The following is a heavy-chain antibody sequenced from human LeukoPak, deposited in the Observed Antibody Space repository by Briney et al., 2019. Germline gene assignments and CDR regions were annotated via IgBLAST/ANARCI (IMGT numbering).Heavy chain of an antibody. J-gene: IGHJ4*02. CDR2: IKSKTDGGTT. D-gene: IGHD3-10*01. Sequence: GGSLRLSCAASGFTFSNAWVSWVRQAPGKGLEWVGRIKSKTDGGTTDYAAPVKGRFTISRDDSKNTLYLQMNSLKTEDTAVYYCTTVLLWFGELFYWGQGTLVTVSS. CDR3: TTVLLWFGELFY. V-gene: IGHV3-15*01. CDR1: GFTFSNAW.